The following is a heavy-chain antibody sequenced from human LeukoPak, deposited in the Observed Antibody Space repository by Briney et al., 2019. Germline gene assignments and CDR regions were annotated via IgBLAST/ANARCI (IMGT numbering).Heavy chain of an antibody. V-gene: IGHV3-23*01. CDR1: GFTFSSYA. J-gene: IGHJ4*02. CDR2: ISGSGGST. CDR3: AKDGSVYLYSSCWDQLDY. Sequence: GGSLRLSCAASGFTFSSYAMSWVRQAPGKGVEWVSAISGSGGSTYYADSVKGRFTISRDNSKNTLYLQMNSLRAEDTAVYYCAKDGSVYLYSSCWDQLDYWGQGTLVTVSS. D-gene: IGHD6-13*01.